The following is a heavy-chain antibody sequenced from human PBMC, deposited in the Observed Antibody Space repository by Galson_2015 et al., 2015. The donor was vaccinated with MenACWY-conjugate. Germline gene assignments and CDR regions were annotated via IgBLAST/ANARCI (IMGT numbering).Heavy chain of an antibody. V-gene: IGHV1-24*01. CDR1: GYTLTELS. J-gene: IGHJ4*02. Sequence: SVKVSCKVSGYTLTELSMHWVRQAPGKGLEWMGSFDPEDGETIYAQKFQGRVTMTEDTSTDTAYMELSSLRSEDTAVYYCATATYYYDSSGYSTFDYWGQGTLVTVSS. D-gene: IGHD3-22*01. CDR3: ATATYYYDSSGYSTFDY. CDR2: FDPEDGET.